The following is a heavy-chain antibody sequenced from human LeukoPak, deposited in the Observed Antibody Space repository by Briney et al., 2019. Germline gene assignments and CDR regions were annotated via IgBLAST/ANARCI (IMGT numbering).Heavy chain of an antibody. CDR1: GGSISSGGYY. Sequence: PSQTLSLTCTVSGGSISSGGYYWSWIRQPPGKGLEWIGYIYHSGSTYYNPSLKSRVTISVDRSKNQFSLKLSSVTAADTAVYYCARVGIAARRSFGYWGQGTLVTVSS. J-gene: IGHJ4*02. V-gene: IGHV4-30-2*01. CDR2: IYHSGST. D-gene: IGHD6-6*01. CDR3: ARVGIAARRSFGY.